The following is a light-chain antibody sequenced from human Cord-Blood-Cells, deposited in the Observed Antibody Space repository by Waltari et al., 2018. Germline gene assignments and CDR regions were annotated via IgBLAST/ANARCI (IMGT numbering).Light chain of an antibody. CDR3: QSYDSSNWV. Sequence: NFMLPQPHSVSESPGKTVTISCTRSSVSIASNYVQWYQQRPGSAPTTLIYEDNQRPSGVPDRFSGSIDSSSNSASLTISGLKTEDEADYFCQSYDSSNWVFGGGTKLTVL. V-gene: IGLV6-57*03. CDR2: EDN. CDR1: SVSIASNY. J-gene: IGLJ3*02.